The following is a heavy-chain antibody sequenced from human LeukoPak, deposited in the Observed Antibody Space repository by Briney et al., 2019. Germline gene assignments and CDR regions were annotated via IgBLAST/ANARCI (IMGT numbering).Heavy chain of an antibody. V-gene: IGHV4-34*01. J-gene: IGHJ4*02. CDR1: GGSFSGYY. Sequence: SETLSLTCAVYGGSFSGYYWSWIRQPPGKGLEWIGEINHSGSTNYNPSLKSRVTISVDTSKNQFSLKLSSVTAADTAVYYCARGGIVNRDGLRYFDYWGQGTLVTVSS. CDR3: ARGGIVNRDGLRYFDY. D-gene: IGHD1-26*01. CDR2: INHSGST.